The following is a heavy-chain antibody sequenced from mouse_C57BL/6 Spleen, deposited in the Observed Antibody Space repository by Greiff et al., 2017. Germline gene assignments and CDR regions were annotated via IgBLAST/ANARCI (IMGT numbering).Heavy chain of an antibody. D-gene: IGHD2-4*01. CDR1: GYTFTDYE. CDR2: IDPETGGT. Sequence: VQGVESGAELVRPGASVTLSCKASGYTFTDYEMHWVKQTPVHGLEWIGAIDPETGGTAYNQKFKGKAILTADKSSSTAYMELRSLTSEDSAVYYCTRKGDYDYFDVWGTGTTVTVSS. J-gene: IGHJ1*03. CDR3: TRKGDYDYFDV. V-gene: IGHV1-15*01.